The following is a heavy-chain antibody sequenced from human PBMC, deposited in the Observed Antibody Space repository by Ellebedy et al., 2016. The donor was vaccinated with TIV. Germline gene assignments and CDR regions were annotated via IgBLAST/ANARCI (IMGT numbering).Heavy chain of an antibody. CDR3: ARGASFGGVIALDH. CDR2: IFYSGST. CDR1: GDSIRSGDSY. D-gene: IGHD3-16*02. V-gene: IGHV4-31*03. Sequence: LRLSXTVSGDSIRSGDSYWSWIRQHPGKGLEWIGYIFYSGSTYYNPSLKSRVIISLDMSKNQFSLKLNSVTAADTAVYFCARGASFGGVIALDHWGPGTLVTVSS. J-gene: IGHJ4*02.